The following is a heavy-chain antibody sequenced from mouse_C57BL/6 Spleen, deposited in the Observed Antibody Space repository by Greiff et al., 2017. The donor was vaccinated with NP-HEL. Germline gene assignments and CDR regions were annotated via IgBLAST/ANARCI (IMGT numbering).Heavy chain of an antibody. J-gene: IGHJ3*01. CDR1: GYTFTDYN. D-gene: IGHD2-4*01. CDR2: TNPNNGGT. Sequence: EVQRVESGPELVKPGASVKMSCKASGYTFTDYNMHWVKQSHGKSLEWIGYTNPNNGGTSYNQKFKGKATLTVNKSSRTAYMELRSLTSEDSAVYYGARFDYDVAWCAYWGQGTLVTVSA. V-gene: IGHV1-22*01. CDR3: ARFDYDVAWCAY.